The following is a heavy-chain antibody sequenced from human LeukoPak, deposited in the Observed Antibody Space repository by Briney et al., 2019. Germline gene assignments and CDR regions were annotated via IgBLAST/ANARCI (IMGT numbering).Heavy chain of an antibody. J-gene: IGHJ4*02. Sequence: ASVKVSCRASGYTFTSYDINWVRQATGQGLEWMGWMNPNSGNTGYAQKFQGRVTMTRNTSISTAYMELSSLRSEDTAVYYCARGAIPHGDYHFDYWGQGTLVTVSS. CDR2: MNPNSGNT. CDR3: ARGAIPHGDYHFDY. D-gene: IGHD4-17*01. CDR1: GYTFTSYD. V-gene: IGHV1-8*01.